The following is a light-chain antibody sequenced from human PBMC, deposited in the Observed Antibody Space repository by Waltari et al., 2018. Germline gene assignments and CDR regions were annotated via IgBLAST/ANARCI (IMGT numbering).Light chain of an antibody. Sequence: AIRITQSPSSLSASSGDRVTFTCRANQDIGSYLAWYQQTPGKAPNLLIYSGSTLQSGVPSRFSGGGSGTNFTLTITCVQPDDFATYYCQQYYTSPPTFGGGSKLEIK. V-gene: IGKV1-8*01. CDR3: QQYYTSPPT. CDR1: QDIGSY. J-gene: IGKJ4*01. CDR2: SGS.